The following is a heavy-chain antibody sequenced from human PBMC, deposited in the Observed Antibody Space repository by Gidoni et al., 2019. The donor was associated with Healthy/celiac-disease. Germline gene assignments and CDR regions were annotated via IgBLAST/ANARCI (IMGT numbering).Heavy chain of an antibody. J-gene: IGHJ5*02. CDR1: GGSISSYY. CDR3: ARTPLSGYSSNLNWFDP. D-gene: IGHD6-13*01. CDR2: IYYSGST. V-gene: IGHV4-59*01. Sequence: QVQLQESGPGLVKPSEPLSLTCTVSGGSISSYYWSWIRQPPGKGLEWIGYIYYSGSTNYNPSLKSRVTISVDTSKNQFSLKLSSVTAADTAVYYCARTPLSGYSSNLNWFDPWGQGTLVTVSS.